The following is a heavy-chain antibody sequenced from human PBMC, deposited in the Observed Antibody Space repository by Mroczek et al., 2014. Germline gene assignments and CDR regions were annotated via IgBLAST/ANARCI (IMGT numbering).Heavy chain of an antibody. D-gene: IGHD3-10*01. Sequence: QVQLQESGPGLVKPSETLSLTCTVSGGSISSYYWSWIRQPPGKGLEWIGYIYYSGSTNYNPSLKSRVTISVDTSKNQFSLKLSSVTAADTAVYYCARAEDRSDAFDIWAKGQWSPSLQ. V-gene: IGHV4-59*01. CDR1: GGSISSYY. J-gene: IGHJ3*02. CDR3: ARAEDRSDAFDI. CDR2: IYYSGST.